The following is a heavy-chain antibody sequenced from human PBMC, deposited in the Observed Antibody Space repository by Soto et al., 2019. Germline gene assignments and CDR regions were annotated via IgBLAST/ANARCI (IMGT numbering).Heavy chain of an antibody. D-gene: IGHD3-22*01. J-gene: IGHJ4*02. CDR2: IYYSGMT. CDR1: GGSISSTNHY. Sequence: SETLSLTCTVSGGSISSTNHYWGWIRQPPGKGLEWIGDIYYSGMTHYNPSLKSRVTISVDTSKNQFSLELSSVTAADTVVYYCARHGYYYDSTGYYYFIWGQGTLVTVSS. CDR3: ARHGYYYDSTGYYYFI. V-gene: IGHV4-39*01.